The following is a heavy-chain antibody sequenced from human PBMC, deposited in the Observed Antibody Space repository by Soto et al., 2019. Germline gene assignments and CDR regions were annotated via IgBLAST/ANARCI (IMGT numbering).Heavy chain of an antibody. D-gene: IGHD4-17*01. V-gene: IGHV3-30*18. CDR3: SKILQLGDYAYYYYGMDV. Sequence: QVQLVESGGGVVQPGRSLRLSCAASGFTFSSYGMHWVRQAPGKGLEWVAVISYDGSNKYYADSVKGRFTISRDNSKNTLYLQINSLRAEDTAVYYCSKILQLGDYAYYYYGMDVWGQGTTVTVSS. J-gene: IGHJ6*02. CDR2: ISYDGSNK. CDR1: GFTFSSYG.